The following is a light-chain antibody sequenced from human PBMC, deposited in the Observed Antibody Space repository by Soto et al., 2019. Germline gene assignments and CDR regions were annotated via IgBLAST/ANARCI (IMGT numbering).Light chain of an antibody. Sequence: ALTQPASVSGSPGQSITVSCTGTSSDVGTYDLVSWYQQHPGRAPKLMIYEVTKRPSGVSNRFSGSKSGNTASLTISGLQPEDEADYYCCSYAGSSTYVFGIGTKVTV. CDR1: SSDVGTYDL. CDR3: CSYAGSSTYV. V-gene: IGLV2-23*02. J-gene: IGLJ1*01. CDR2: EVT.